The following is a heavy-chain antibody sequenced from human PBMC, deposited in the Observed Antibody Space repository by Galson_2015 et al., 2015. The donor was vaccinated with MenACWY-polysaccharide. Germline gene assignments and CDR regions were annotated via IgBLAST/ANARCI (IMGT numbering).Heavy chain of an antibody. J-gene: IGHJ4*02. Sequence: SLRLSCAASGFTFSTYSMTWVRQAPGKGLEWVSYINGGSSTIYYADSVKGRFTISRDNAKNSLYLQMNSLRDDDTAVYYCARDSGIAGADYYWGQGTL. D-gene: IGHD6-13*01. CDR2: INGGSSTI. V-gene: IGHV3-48*02. CDR3: ARDSGIAGADYY. CDR1: GFTFSTYS.